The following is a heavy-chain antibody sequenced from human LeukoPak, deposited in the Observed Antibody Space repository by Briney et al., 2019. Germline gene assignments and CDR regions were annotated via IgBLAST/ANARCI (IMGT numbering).Heavy chain of an antibody. CDR3: ARTPGSFGVVPMYFDY. CDR1: GGSISSYY. Sequence: RPSETLSLTCTVSGGSISSYYWSWIRQPPGRGLEWIRYIYYSGSTNYNPSLKSRVTISVDTSKNQFSLKLSSVIAADTAVYYCARTPGSFGVVPMYFDYWGQGTLVTVSS. J-gene: IGHJ4*02. V-gene: IGHV4-59*01. D-gene: IGHD3-3*01. CDR2: IYYSGST.